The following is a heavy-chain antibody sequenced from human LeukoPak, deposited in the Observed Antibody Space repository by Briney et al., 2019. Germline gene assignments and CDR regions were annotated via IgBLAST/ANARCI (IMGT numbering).Heavy chain of an antibody. CDR3: AKSRRRITMIVVVITPLQNAFDI. D-gene: IGHD3-22*01. CDR2: ITSSGGST. CDR1: GFTFSSYA. V-gene: IGHV3-23*01. J-gene: IGHJ3*02. Sequence: GGSLRLSCAASGFTFSSYAMSWVRQAPGKGLEWVSAITSSGGSTYYADSVKGRFTISRDNSKNTLYLQMNSLRAEDTAVYYCAKSRRRITMIVVVITPLQNAFDIWGQGTMVTVSS.